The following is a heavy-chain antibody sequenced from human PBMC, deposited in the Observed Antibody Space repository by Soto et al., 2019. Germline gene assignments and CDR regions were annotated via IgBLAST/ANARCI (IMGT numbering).Heavy chain of an antibody. V-gene: IGHV3-11*01. CDR2: ISSSGSTI. CDR1: GFTCSDYY. CDR3: ARADSGYDRARANWFDP. Sequence: QVQLVESGGGLVNPGGSLRLSCAAYGFTCSDYYMSWLRQAPGKGLEWVPYISSSGSTIYYADSVKGRFTISRDNAKNSLYLQMNILRAADTAVYYCARADSGYDRARANWFDPWGQGILVTVSS. D-gene: IGHD5-12*01. J-gene: IGHJ5*02.